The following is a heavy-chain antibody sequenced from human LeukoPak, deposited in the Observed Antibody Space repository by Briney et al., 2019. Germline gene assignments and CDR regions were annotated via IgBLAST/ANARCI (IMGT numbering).Heavy chain of an antibody. D-gene: IGHD3-10*01. V-gene: IGHV1-18*01. CDR2: ISAYNGNT. CDR3: ARDGPYYYGSGSFPNWFDP. J-gene: IGHJ5*02. CDR1: GYTFTSYG. Sequence: ASVKVSFKASGYTFTSYGISWVRQAPGQGLEWMGWISAYNGNTNYAQKLQGRVTMTTDTSTSTAYMELRSLRSDDTAVYYCARDGPYYYGSGSFPNWFDPWGQGTLVTVSS.